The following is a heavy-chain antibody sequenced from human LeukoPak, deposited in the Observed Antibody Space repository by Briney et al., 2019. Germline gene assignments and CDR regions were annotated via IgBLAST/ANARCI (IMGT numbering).Heavy chain of an antibody. D-gene: IGHD1-1*01. V-gene: IGHV6-1*01. CDR1: GDSVSSNSAA. CDR2: TYYRSKWYN. Sequence: SQTLSLTCAISGDSVSSNSAAWNWIRQSPSRCLEWLGRTYYRSKWYNDYAVSVKSRITINPDTSKNQFSLQLNSVTPEDTAVYYCARGTTLRDYYYYGMDVWGQGTTVTVSS. J-gene: IGHJ6*02. CDR3: ARGTTLRDYYYYGMDV.